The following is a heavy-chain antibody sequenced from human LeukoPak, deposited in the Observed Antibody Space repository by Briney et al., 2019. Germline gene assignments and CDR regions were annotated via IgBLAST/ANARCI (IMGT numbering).Heavy chain of an antibody. CDR1: GFTFSSHA. J-gene: IGHJ4*02. CDR2: ISGSGGST. Sequence: PGGSLRLSCAASGFTFSSHAMSWVRQAPGKGLEWVSGISGSGGSTYYAGSVKGRFTVSRDNSKNMLYLQMNSLRAEDTAVYCCAHLGYDILTGYYNWGQGTLVFVSS. CDR3: AHLGYDILTGYYN. V-gene: IGHV3-23*01. D-gene: IGHD3-9*01.